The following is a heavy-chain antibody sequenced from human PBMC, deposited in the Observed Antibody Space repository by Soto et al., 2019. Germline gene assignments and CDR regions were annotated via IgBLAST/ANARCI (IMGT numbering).Heavy chain of an antibody. D-gene: IGHD2-8*02. Sequence: GGSLILSCADSGFTFSNYNMNWVRQPPGKGLGWVSSITSAGSYIYYAESLKGRVTISRDNAKNSLFLQMNSLRAEDTALYFCARGILGGVRIDYGMDVWGRGTTVTVSS. J-gene: IGHJ6*02. V-gene: IGHV3-21*01. CDR1: GFTFSNYN. CDR3: ARGILGGVRIDYGMDV. CDR2: ITSAGSYI.